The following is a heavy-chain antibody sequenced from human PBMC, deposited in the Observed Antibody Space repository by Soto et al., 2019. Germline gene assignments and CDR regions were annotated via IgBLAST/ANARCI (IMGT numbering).Heavy chain of an antibody. D-gene: IGHD6-19*01. V-gene: IGHV4-39*01. Sequence: QLQLQESGPGLVKPSETLSLTCTVSGGSISSSSYYCGWIRQPPWKGLEWIGSISYSGSTYYNPSLKIRVTISVDTSKNQFALKLSSVASADTAVYYCARAAAVAGTPYYFDYCGQGTLVTVSS. CDR3: ARAAAVAGTPYYFDY. J-gene: IGHJ4*02. CDR2: ISYSGST. CDR1: GGSISSSSYY.